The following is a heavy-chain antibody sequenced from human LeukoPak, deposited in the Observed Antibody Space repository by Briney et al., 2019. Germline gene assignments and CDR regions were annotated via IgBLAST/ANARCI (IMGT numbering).Heavy chain of an antibody. D-gene: IGHD5-18*01. Sequence: ASVKVSCKASGYTFTSYGISWVRQAPGQGLEWMGWISAHNGNTNYAQKLQGRVTMTTDTSTSTAYMELRSLRSDDTAVYYCAAGGGYTAMDKNFDYWGQGTLVTVSS. V-gene: IGHV1-18*01. CDR2: ISAHNGNT. J-gene: IGHJ4*02. CDR1: GYTFTSYG. CDR3: AAGGGYTAMDKNFDY.